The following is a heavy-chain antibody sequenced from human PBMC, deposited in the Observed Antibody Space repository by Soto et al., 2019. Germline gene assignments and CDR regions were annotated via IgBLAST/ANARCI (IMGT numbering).Heavy chain of an antibody. J-gene: IGHJ5*02. V-gene: IGHV5-51*01. CDR2: IYPGDSDT. CDR3: ARGYDSSGYYLPWFGP. D-gene: IGHD3-22*01. CDR1: GYSFTSYW. Sequence: PGESLKISCKGSGYSFTSYWIGWVRQMPGKVLEWMGIIYPGDSDTRYSPSFQGQVTISADKSISTAYLQWSSLQASDTAMYYSARGYDSSGYYLPWFGPWGQGTLVTVSS.